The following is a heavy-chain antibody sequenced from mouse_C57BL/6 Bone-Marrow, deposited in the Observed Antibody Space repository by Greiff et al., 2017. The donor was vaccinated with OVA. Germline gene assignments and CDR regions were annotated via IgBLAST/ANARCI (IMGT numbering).Heavy chain of an antibody. D-gene: IGHD2-4*01. CDR2: INPSNGGT. Sequence: QVQLQQPGTELVKPGASVKLSCKASGYTFTSYWMHWVKQRPGQGLEWIGNINPSNGGTNYNEKFKSKATLPVDESSSTAYMQLSSLTSEDSAVYCCARCYDYGGGAMDYWGQGTSVTVSS. CDR3: ARCYDYGGGAMDY. V-gene: IGHV1-53*01. J-gene: IGHJ4*01. CDR1: GYTFTSYW.